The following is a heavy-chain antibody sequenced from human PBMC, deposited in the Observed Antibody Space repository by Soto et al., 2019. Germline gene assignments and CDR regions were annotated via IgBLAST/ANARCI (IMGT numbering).Heavy chain of an antibody. Sequence: GASLRLSCAASGFTFSSGGLRWVRQAPGKGLEWVSAISGSGGSTYYADSVKGRFTISRDNSKNTLYLQMNSLRAEDTAVYYCAKCWATTVTTLFDYWGQGTLVTVSS. CDR1: GFTFSSGG. CDR2: ISGSGGST. CDR3: AKCWATTVTTLFDY. D-gene: IGHD4-17*01. J-gene: IGHJ4*02. V-gene: IGHV3-23*01.